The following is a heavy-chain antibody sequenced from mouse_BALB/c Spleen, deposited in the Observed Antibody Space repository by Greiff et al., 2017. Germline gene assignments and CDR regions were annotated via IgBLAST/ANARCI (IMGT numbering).Heavy chain of an antibody. V-gene: IGHV1S81*02. Sequence: QVQLQQSGAELVKPGASVKLSCKASGYTFTSYYMYWVKQRPGQGLEWIGEINPSNGGTNFNEKFKSKATLTVDKSSSTAYMQLSSLTSEDSAVYYCTRGAYYRYDAYYAMDYWGQGTSVTVSS. D-gene: IGHD2-14*01. J-gene: IGHJ4*01. CDR1: GYTFTSYY. CDR2: INPSNGGT. CDR3: TRGAYYRYDAYYAMDY.